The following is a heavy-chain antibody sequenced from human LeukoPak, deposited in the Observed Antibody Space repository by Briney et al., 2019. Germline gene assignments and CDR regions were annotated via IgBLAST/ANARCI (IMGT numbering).Heavy chain of an antibody. Sequence: SETLSLTCTVSGGSISRYYWSWIRQPPGKGLEGIGYIYYSGSTNYNPSLKSRVTISVDTSKNQFSLKLSSVTAADTAVYYCARGGGYDSLNFDYWGQGTLVTVSS. CDR2: IYYSGST. V-gene: IGHV4-59*01. CDR1: GGSISRYY. CDR3: ARGGGYDSLNFDY. J-gene: IGHJ4*02. D-gene: IGHD5-12*01.